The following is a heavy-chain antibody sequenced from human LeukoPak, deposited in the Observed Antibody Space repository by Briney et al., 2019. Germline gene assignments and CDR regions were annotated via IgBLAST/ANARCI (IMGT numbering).Heavy chain of an antibody. CDR1: GFTFSSYS. V-gene: IGHV3-30*03. J-gene: IGHJ3*02. D-gene: IGHD6-13*01. Sequence: GGSLRLSCAASGFTFSSYSMNWVRQAPGKGLEWVAVISYDGSNKYYADSVKGRFTISRDNSKNTLYLQMKSLRAEDTAVYYCARIPIAAAGVGAFDIWGQGTMVTVSS. CDR3: ARIPIAAAGVGAFDI. CDR2: ISYDGSNK.